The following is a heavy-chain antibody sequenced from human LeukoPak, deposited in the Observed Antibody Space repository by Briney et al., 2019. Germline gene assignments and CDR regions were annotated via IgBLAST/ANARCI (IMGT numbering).Heavy chain of an antibody. Sequence: GGSLRLSCAASGFTFSTSVMHWVRQAPGKGLGWLLFIRFDGSEKYYADSVKARFSISRDNSMNTLYLQMNSLRPEDTAVYYCAKQGLVPATAGDWGQGTLVTVSS. CDR2: IRFDGSEK. J-gene: IGHJ4*02. V-gene: IGHV3-30*02. CDR1: GFTFSTSV. CDR3: AKQGLVPATAGD. D-gene: IGHD2-2*01.